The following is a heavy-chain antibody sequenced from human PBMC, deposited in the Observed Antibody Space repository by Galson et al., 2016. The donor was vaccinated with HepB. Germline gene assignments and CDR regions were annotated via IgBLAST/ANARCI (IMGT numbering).Heavy chain of an antibody. CDR1: GGSVGSGGVY. J-gene: IGHJ4*02. Sequence: ETLSLTCTLSGGSVGSGGVYWGWIRQPPGKGLDYVGNFFSGGRTSYNPSLESRVSISVDTSKNQFSLKLTSVTAADSGVYYCGPSTGTTEYWGQGTLVTVSS. D-gene: IGHD1-1*01. V-gene: IGHV4-39*01. CDR2: FFSGGRT. CDR3: GPSTGTTEY.